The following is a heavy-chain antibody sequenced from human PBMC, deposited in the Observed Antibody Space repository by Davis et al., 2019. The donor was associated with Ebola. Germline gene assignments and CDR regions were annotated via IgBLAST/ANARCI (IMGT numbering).Heavy chain of an antibody. CDR1: GFTFSSYA. J-gene: IGHJ4*02. Sequence: GESLKISCAASGFTFSSYAMSWVRQAPGKGLEWVSAISGSGGSTYYADSVKGRFTISRDNSKNTLYLQMNSLRAEDTAVYYCEGGPYCSGDSCYDYWGQGTLVTVSS. V-gene: IGHV3-23*01. CDR3: EGGPYCSGDSCYDY. D-gene: IGHD2-15*01. CDR2: ISGSGGST.